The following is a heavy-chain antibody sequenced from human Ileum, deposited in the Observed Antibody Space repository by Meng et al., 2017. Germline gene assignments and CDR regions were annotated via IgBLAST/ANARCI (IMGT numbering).Heavy chain of an antibody. CDR3: ARDRFSSGSSNWFDP. D-gene: IGHD3-10*01. CDR1: GVSIRRGFYH. J-gene: IGHJ5*02. V-gene: IGHV4-31*03. CDR2: IYYSGTI. Sequence: LLPDAGPGLVQPSQTLSLTCTGSGVSIRRGFYHWNWIRQHPGKGLEWIGSIYYSGTIYYNLSLKSRVTISLDTSKNQFSLNLSSVTAADTAVYYCARDRFSSGSSNWFDPWGQGTLVTVSS.